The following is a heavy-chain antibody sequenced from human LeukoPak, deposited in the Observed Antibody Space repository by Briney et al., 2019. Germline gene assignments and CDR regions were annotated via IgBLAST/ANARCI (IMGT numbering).Heavy chain of an antibody. V-gene: IGHV1-8*03. J-gene: IGHJ6*03. Sequence: ASVKVSCKASGGTFSSYAISWVRQAPGQGLEWMGWMNPNSGNTGYAQKFQGRVTITRNTSISTAYMELSSLRSEDTAVYYCARARGSYYVYYYYMDVWGKGTTVTVSS. CDR2: MNPNSGNT. CDR3: ARARGSYYVYYYYMDV. D-gene: IGHD1-26*01. CDR1: GGTFSSYA.